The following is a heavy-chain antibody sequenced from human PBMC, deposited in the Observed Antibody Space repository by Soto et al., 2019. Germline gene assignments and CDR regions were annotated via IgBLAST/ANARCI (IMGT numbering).Heavy chain of an antibody. Sequence: QVQLVQSGAEVKKPGSSVKVSCKASGGTFSSYTISWVRQAPGQGLEWMGRIIPILGMANYAQKFQGRVTITADKSTSTAYMELSSLRSEDTAVYYCARDAGYYYYYMDVWGKGTTVTVSS. V-gene: IGHV1-69*08. J-gene: IGHJ6*03. CDR1: GGTFSSYT. CDR3: ARDAGYYYYYMDV. CDR2: IIPILGMA.